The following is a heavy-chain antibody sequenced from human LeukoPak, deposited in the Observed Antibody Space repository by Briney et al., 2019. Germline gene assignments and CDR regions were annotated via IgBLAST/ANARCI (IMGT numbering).Heavy chain of an antibody. V-gene: IGHV4-31*03. D-gene: IGHD2-2*01. J-gene: IGHJ3*02. CDR1: GGSISSGGYY. Sequence: SETLSLTCTVSGGSISSGGYYWGWIRQHPGKGLEWIGYIYYSGSTYYSPSLKSRLTISVDTSKNQFSLKLTSVTAAGTALYYCARRAGSTSGDAFDIWGQGTMVAVSS. CDR3: ARRAGSTSGDAFDI. CDR2: IYYSGST.